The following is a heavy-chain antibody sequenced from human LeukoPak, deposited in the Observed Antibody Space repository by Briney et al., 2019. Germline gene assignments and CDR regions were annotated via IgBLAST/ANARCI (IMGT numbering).Heavy chain of an antibody. D-gene: IGHD5-12*01. CDR2: LHADGNEK. J-gene: IGHJ4*02. Sequence: GGSLRLSCAAYGFSLSGYWMSWVRQAPGKGLEWAARLHADGNEKYFVHSVKGRFTVSRGNAKNSLYLQMNSLRVEDTAVYYCARGGYSFDYLGQGTLVTVSS. CDR1: GFSLSGYW. CDR3: ARGGYSFDY. V-gene: IGHV3-7*01.